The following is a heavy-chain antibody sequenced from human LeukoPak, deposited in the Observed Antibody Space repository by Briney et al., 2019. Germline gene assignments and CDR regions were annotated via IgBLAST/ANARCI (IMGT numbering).Heavy chain of an antibody. D-gene: IGHD3-9*01. J-gene: IGHJ3*02. CDR3: ARDLHYYDILTGYSRHDAFDI. V-gene: IGHV1-2*02. CDR1: GYTFTGYY. Sequence: ASVKVSCKASGYTFTGYYMHWVQQAPGQGLEWMGWINPNSGGTNYAQKFQGRVTMTRDTSISTAYMELSRLRSDDTAVYYCARDLHYYDILTGYSRHDAFDIWGQGTMVTVSS. CDR2: INPNSGGT.